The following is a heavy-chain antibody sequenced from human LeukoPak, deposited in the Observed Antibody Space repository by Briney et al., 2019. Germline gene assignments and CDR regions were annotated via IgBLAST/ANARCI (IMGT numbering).Heavy chain of an antibody. CDR2: INHSGST. Sequence: SETLSLTCAVYGGSFRGYYWSWIRQPPGKGLEWIGEINHSGSTNYNPSLKSRVTISLDTSMKKFSLKLNSVTAADTAVYYCASTERCSTTCPLDYWGQGTLVTVST. CDR1: GGSFRGYY. V-gene: IGHV4-34*01. D-gene: IGHD2-2*01. CDR3: ASTERCSTTCPLDY. J-gene: IGHJ4*02.